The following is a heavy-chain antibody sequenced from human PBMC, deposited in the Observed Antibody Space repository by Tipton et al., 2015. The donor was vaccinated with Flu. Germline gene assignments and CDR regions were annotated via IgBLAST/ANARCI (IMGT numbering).Heavy chain of an antibody. D-gene: IGHD1-26*01. V-gene: IGHV3-23*01. J-gene: IGHJ4*02. Sequence: SLRLSCAVSGFTLTRYGMSWVRQAPGKGLEWISGFSVRGGATFFADSVKGRFTISRDYYKNTLYLQMNSLSDDDTAMYYCARDRGSIVGAVRPYYWGQGTLVTVSS. CDR2: FSVRGGAT. CDR1: GFTLTRYG. CDR3: ARDRGSIVGAVRPYY.